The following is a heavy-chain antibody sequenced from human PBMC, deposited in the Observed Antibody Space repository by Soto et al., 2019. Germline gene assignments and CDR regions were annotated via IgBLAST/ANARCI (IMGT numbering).Heavy chain of an antibody. CDR3: AIEVGYGDFAAAXLD. CDR1: GGTFSSHS. J-gene: IGHJ4*02. D-gene: IGHD2-21*02. CDR2: IITLFGTS. Sequence: VQLMQSGAEVKKPGSSVKVSCKASGGTFSSHSINWVRQAPGQGLEWMGGIITLFGTSNYAQNFQGRVTITADQSTSTAYMELNSLTSDDTAVYYCAIEVGYGDFAAAXLDWXQXTLVTVXS. V-gene: IGHV1-69*01.